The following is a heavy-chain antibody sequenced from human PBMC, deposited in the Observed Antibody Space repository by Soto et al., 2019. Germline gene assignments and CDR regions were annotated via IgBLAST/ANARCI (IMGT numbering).Heavy chain of an antibody. Sequence: SETLSLTCTVSGGSISSGYYWSWIRQHPVKGLEWIGYIYYSGNTYYNPSLKSRVTISVDTSKNQFSLKLSSVTAADTAVYYCARAARITIFGVVNYGMDVWGQGTTVTVSS. J-gene: IGHJ6*02. CDR3: ARAARITIFGVVNYGMDV. V-gene: IGHV4-31*03. CDR2: IYYSGNT. CDR1: GGSISSGYY. D-gene: IGHD3-3*01.